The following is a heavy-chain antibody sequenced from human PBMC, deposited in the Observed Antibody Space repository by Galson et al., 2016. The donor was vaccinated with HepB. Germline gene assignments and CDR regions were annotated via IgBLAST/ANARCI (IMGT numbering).Heavy chain of an antibody. V-gene: IGHV3-53*01. J-gene: IGHJ6*02. CDR2: IHSGGAT. Sequence: SLRLSCAASEFTVSSKYMTWVRQAPGKGLEWVSVIHSGGATYYTDSVRRRFTISRDDLKNTLYLQMNNLRPEDTAVYYCARFNWGDFGLDVWGQGTTVTVSS. CDR1: EFTVSSKY. D-gene: IGHD7-27*01. CDR3: ARFNWGDFGLDV.